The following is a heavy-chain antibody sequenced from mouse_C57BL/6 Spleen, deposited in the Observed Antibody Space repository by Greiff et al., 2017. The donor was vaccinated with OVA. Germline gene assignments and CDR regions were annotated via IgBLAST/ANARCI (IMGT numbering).Heavy chain of an antibody. J-gene: IGHJ2*01. CDR3: ARVNWDQGFDY. CDR1: GFTFSDYG. V-gene: IGHV5-17*01. D-gene: IGHD4-1*01. Sequence: EVQLVESGGGLVKPGGSLKLSCAASGFTFSDYGLHWVRQAPEKGLEWVAYISSGSSTISFADPVKGRFTISRDNAKNTRFLQMTSLRSEDTAMYYCARVNWDQGFDYWGQGTTRTVSS. CDR2: ISSGSSTI.